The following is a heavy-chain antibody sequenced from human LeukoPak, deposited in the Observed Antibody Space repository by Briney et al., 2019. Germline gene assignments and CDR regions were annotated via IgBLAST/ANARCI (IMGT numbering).Heavy chain of an antibody. CDR3: AKGRSGYYRDDYFDY. J-gene: IGHJ4*02. V-gene: IGHV3-9*01. CDR2: ISWNSDTI. Sequence: PGRSLRLSCAASGFTFDNYAMHWVRQVPGKGLEWVSGISWNSDTIGYADSVKGRFTISRDNGKNSLDLQMNSLRAEDTALYYCAKGRSGYYRDDYFDYWGQGTQVTVSS. D-gene: IGHD3-22*01. CDR1: GFTFDNYA.